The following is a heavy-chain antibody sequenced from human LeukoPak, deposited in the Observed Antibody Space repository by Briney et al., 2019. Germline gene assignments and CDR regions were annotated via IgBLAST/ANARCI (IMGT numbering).Heavy chain of an antibody. D-gene: IGHD4/OR15-4a*01. CDR2: ISDSGSLT. J-gene: IGHJ4*02. V-gene: IGHV3-23*01. CDR1: GFAFSSLA. Sequence: GGSLRLSCAASGFAFSSLAMGWVRQAPGQGLEWVSVISDSGSLTYYADSVKGRFTISRDNSKNTLYLQMNSLRAEDTALYFCANEVRPNDYWGRGTLVTVSS. CDR3: ANEVRPNDY.